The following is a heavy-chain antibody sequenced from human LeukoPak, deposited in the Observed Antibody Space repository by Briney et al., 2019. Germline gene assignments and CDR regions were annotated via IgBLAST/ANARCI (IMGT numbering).Heavy chain of an antibody. CDR1: GFTFSSYW. J-gene: IGHJ5*02. CDR3: ARESGTARPRGRWFDP. CDR2: INTDGSST. V-gene: IGHV3-74*01. D-gene: IGHD6-6*01. Sequence: GGPLRLSCAASGFTFSSYWMHWVRQAPGKGLVWVSRINTDGSSTSYADSVKGRFTISRDNAKNTLYLQMNSLRAEDTAVYYCARESGTARPRGRWFDPWGQGTLVTVSS.